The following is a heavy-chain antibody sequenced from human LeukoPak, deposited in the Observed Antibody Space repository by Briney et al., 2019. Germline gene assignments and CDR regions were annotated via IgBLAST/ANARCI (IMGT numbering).Heavy chain of an antibody. J-gene: IGHJ4*02. CDR1: GYTFSSYD. Sequence: ASVKVSCKASGYTFSSYDVNWVRQAPGEGREWMGWMNPNSGNTGYAEKFQGRVTITRNTSISTAYMELSSLRSDDTAVYYCARAYRSALYLTYYFDYWGQGSLVTVSS. CDR2: MNPNSGNT. D-gene: IGHD6-19*01. CDR3: ARAYRSALYLTYYFDY. V-gene: IGHV1-8*03.